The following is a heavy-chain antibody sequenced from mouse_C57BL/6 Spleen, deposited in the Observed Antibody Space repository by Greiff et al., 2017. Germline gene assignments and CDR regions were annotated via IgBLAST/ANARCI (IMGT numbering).Heavy chain of an antibody. CDR3: AREGQRDYYGSSYYFDY. CDR2: IYPGDGDT. V-gene: IGHV1-80*01. D-gene: IGHD1-1*01. CDR1: GYAFSSYW. J-gene: IGHJ2*01. Sequence: QVQLQQSGAELVKPGASVKISCKASGYAFSSYWMNWVKQRPGKGLEWIGQIYPGDGDTNYNGKFKGKATLTADKSSSTAYMQLSSLTSEDSAVXFCAREGQRDYYGSSYYFDYWGQGTTLTVSS.